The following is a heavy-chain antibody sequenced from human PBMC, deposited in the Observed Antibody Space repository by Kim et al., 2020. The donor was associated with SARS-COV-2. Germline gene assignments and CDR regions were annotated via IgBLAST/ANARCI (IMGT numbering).Heavy chain of an antibody. V-gene: IGHV3-23*01. D-gene: IGHD3-3*01. CDR3: AKGANYDFWRIYYGMDV. Sequence: VKGRFTISRDNAKSTLYLQMNSLRAEDTAVYYCAKGANYDFWRIYYGMDVWGQGTTVTVSS. J-gene: IGHJ6*02.